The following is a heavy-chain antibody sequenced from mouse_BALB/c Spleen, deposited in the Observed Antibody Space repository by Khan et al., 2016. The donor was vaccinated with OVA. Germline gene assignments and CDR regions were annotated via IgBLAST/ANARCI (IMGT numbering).Heavy chain of an antibody. CDR3: ARLAYYYDSEGFAY. V-gene: IGHV5-6*01. D-gene: IGHD1-1*01. J-gene: IGHJ3*01. Sequence: EVELVESGGDLVKPGGSLKLSCAASGFTFSTYGMSWVRQTPDKRLEWVATISTGGHYTYYPDSVKERFTISRDNAKNTLYLQMTSLKSEDTAMFYCARLAYYYDSEGFAYWGQGTLVTVSA. CDR1: GFTFSTYG. CDR2: ISTGGHYT.